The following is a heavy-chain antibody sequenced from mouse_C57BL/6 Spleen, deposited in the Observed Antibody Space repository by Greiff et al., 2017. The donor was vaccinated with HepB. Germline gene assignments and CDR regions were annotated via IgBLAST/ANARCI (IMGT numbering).Heavy chain of an antibody. CDR3: ALYYSNLAWFAY. D-gene: IGHD2-5*01. CDR2: INPSSGYT. V-gene: IGHV1-7*01. J-gene: IGHJ3*01. CDR1: GYTFTSYW. Sequence: VQLQQSGAELAKPGASVKLSCKASGYTFTSYWMHWVKQRPGQGLEWIGYINPSSGYTKYNQKFKDKATLTADKSSSTAYMQLSSLTYEDSAVLYSALYYSNLAWFAYWGQGTLVTVSA.